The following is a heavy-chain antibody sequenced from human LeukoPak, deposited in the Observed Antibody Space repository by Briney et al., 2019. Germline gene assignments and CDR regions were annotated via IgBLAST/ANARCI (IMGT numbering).Heavy chain of an antibody. Sequence: PGGSLRLSCAASEFTFSNYAMSWVRQAPGKGLEWVSGISGGGGTTYYADSVKGRLTISRDNSKNTLFLQMNSLRADDTAVYYCAKITDAAVIRSSFDYWGQGTLVTVSS. J-gene: IGHJ4*02. D-gene: IGHD5-18*01. V-gene: IGHV3-23*01. CDR2: ISGGGGTT. CDR1: EFTFSNYA. CDR3: AKITDAAVIRSSFDY.